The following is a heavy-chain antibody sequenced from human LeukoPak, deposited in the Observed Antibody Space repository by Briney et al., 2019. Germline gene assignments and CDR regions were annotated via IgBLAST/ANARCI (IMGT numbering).Heavy chain of an antibody. V-gene: IGHV3-30*02. Sequence: PGGSLRLSCAASGFTFSSYGMHWVRQAPGKGLEWVAFIRYDGSNKYYADSVKGRFTISRDNSKNTLYLQMNSLRAEDTAVYYCAKGGRGRLSYYFDYWGQGTLVTVSS. CDR2: IRYDGSNK. CDR1: GFTFSSYG. D-gene: IGHD2-15*01. CDR3: AKGGRGRLSYYFDY. J-gene: IGHJ4*02.